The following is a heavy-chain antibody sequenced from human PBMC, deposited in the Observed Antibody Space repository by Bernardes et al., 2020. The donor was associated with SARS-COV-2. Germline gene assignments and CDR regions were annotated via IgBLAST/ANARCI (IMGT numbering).Heavy chain of an antibody. CDR3: ARDRGNIVGASPYYFDF. V-gene: IGHV4-31*03. CDR2: INYRGST. J-gene: IGHJ4*02. Sequence: SETLSLTCTVSGGFLSRGGYYWNWIRQHPGKGLEWIGNINYRGSTQYNPSLKSRLAISIDTSKNQFSLDLTSLTAADTAIYYCARDRGNIVGASPYYFDFWGQGTLVTVSS. D-gene: IGHD1-26*01. CDR1: GGFLSRGGYY.